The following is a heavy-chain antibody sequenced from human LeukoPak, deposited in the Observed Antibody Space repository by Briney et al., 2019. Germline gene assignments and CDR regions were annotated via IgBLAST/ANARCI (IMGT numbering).Heavy chain of an antibody. V-gene: IGHV3-23*01. CDR3: AKDLSRITYYYGSGSYYPYGMDV. D-gene: IGHD3-10*01. J-gene: IGHJ6*02. CDR1: GFTFSSYA. Sequence: PGGSLRLSCAASGFTFSSYAMSWVRQAPGKGLEWVSAISGSGGSTYYADSVKGRFTISRDNSKNTLYLQMNSLRAEDTAVYYCAKDLSRITYYYGSGSYYPYGMDVWGQGTTATVSS. CDR2: ISGSGGST.